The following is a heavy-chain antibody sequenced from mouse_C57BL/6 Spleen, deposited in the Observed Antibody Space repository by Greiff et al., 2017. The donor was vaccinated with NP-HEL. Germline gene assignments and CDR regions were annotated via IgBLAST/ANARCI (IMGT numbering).Heavy chain of an antibody. D-gene: IGHD1-1*01. V-gene: IGHV1-63*01. Sequence: QVQLQQSGAELVRPGTSVKMSCKASGYTFTNYWIGWAKQRPGHGLEWIGDIYPGGGYTNYNEKFKGKATLTADKSSSTAYMQFSSLTSEDSAIYYCARRPTVVAGAMDYWGQGTSVTVSS. CDR2: IYPGGGYT. J-gene: IGHJ4*01. CDR3: ARRPTVVAGAMDY. CDR1: GYTFTNYW.